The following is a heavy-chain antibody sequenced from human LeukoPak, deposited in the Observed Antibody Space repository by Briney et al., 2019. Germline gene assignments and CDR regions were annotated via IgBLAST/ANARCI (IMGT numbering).Heavy chain of an antibody. CDR2: ISPDGNYI. CDR3: ALGGNSPGPNHFDY. V-gene: IGHV3-23*01. J-gene: IGHJ4*02. D-gene: IGHD1-14*01. Sequence: GGSLRLSCAASGFTFSNFAMSWVRQTPGTGLAWLSAISPDGNYIYYADSVKGRFTTSRDNSKNTLYLQMNSLRAGDTAVYYCALGGNSPGPNHFDYWGQGTLVTVSS. CDR1: GFTFSNFA.